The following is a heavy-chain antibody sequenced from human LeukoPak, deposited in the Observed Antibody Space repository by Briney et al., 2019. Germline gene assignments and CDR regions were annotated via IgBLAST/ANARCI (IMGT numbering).Heavy chain of an antibody. D-gene: IGHD3-10*01. CDR2: ISGSGGST. CDR3: AKCLVGYYYGSGSRLDY. J-gene: IGHJ4*02. V-gene: IGHV3-23*01. CDR1: GFTFSSYA. Sequence: GGSLRLSCAASGFTFSSYAMSWVRQAPGKGLEWVSAISGSGGSTYYADSVKGRFTISRDNSKNTLYLQMNSLRAEDTAVYHCAKCLVGYYYGSGSRLDYWGQGTLVTVSS.